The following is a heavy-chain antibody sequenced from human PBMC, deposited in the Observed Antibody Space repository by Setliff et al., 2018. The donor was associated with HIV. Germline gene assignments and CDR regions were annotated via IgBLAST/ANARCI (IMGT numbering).Heavy chain of an antibody. V-gene: IGHV3-73*01. D-gene: IGHD3-10*01. Sequence: GGSLRLSCAASGFTFSGSAMHWVRQASGKGLEWVGRIRSKTNSYATAYAASVKGRFTIYRCNSKNTLYLQMNSLKAEDTAVYYCARSVIGYYYYGMDVWGQGTLVTVSS. CDR3: ARSVIGYYYYGMDV. CDR1: GFTFSGSA. CDR2: IRSKTNSYAT. J-gene: IGHJ6*02.